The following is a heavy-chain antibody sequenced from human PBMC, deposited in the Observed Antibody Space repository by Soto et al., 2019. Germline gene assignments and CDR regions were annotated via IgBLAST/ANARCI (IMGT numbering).Heavy chain of an antibody. CDR1: GYTFINYY. V-gene: IGHV1-46*01. Sequence: ASVKVSCKTSGYTFINYYAHWVRQAPGQGLEWMGMINPSGGGTWAAQNLQGRVTMTKDTSTSTVYMDLSSLRFEDTAVYYCATDFGGDSEGWGQGTLVTVSS. D-gene: IGHD2-21*02. CDR2: INPSGGGT. CDR3: ATDFGGDSEG. J-gene: IGHJ4*02.